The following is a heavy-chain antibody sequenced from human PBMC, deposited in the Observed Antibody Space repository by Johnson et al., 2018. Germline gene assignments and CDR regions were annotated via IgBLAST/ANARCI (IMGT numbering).Heavy chain of an antibody. CDR1: GFIFEDYA. CDR2: ISWNSETI. V-gene: IGHV3-9*01. CDR3: ARVFADSNCWYGYAFSI. D-gene: IGHD6-13*01. Sequence: VQLVESGGGLVQPGRSLRLSCAASGFIFEDYAMHWVRQAPGKGLEWVSGISWNSETIGYGDSVKGRFTVSRDNAKNSLFLQMNSLRAEDTAFYYCARVFADSNCWYGYAFSIWGQGTLVTVSS. J-gene: IGHJ3*02.